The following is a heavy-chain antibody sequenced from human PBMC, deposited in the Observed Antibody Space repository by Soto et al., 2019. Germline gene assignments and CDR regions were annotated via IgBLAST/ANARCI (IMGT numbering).Heavy chain of an antibody. Sequence: GESLKISCKGSGYSFNSYWIGWVRQMPGKGLEWMGIIYPGDSDTRYSPSFQGQVTISADKSISTAYLQWSSLKASDTAMYYCARYMVRGVIGTDYGMDVWGQGTTVTVSS. CDR2: IYPGDSDT. D-gene: IGHD3-10*01. CDR1: GYSFNSYW. J-gene: IGHJ6*02. V-gene: IGHV5-51*01. CDR3: ARYMVRGVIGTDYGMDV.